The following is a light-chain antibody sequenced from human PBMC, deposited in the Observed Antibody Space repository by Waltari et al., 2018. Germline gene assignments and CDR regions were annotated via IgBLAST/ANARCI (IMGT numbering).Light chain of an antibody. CDR2: DAS. CDR1: QSVAPY. V-gene: IGKV3-11*01. J-gene: IGKJ3*01. CDR3: QQRSSWPFT. Sequence: DIVLTQSPATLSLSPGERATLSCRASQSVAPYLAWYQQKPGQAPRLLINDASDRATGIPARFSGSGSGTDFTLTISTLEPEDFAVYYCQQRSSWPFTFGPGTKVDIK.